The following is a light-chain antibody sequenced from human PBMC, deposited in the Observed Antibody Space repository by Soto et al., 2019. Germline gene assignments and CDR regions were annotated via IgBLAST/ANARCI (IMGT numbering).Light chain of an antibody. V-gene: IGKV3-20*01. Sequence: EIVLTQSPGTLSLSPGERATLSCRASQTVSSNYLAWYQQKPGQAPRLVIYAASTRATGIPDRFSGSGSGTDFILSISRLEPEDFEVYYCQLYGTSPKPFGQGTKVDIK. J-gene: IGKJ1*01. CDR1: QTVSSNY. CDR3: QLYGTSPKP. CDR2: AAS.